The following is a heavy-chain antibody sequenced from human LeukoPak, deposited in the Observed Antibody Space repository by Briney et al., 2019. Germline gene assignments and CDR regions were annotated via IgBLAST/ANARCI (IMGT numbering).Heavy chain of an antibody. J-gene: IGHJ4*02. CDR3: GRTRTSILYCSGGSCYSDY. CDR2: ISSSSSTI. D-gene: IGHD2-15*01. CDR1: GFTFSSYS. V-gene: IGHV3-48*04. Sequence: QPGGSLRLSCAASGFTFSSYSMNWVRQAPGKGLEWVSYISSSSSTIYYADSVKGRFTISRDNAKNSLYLQMNSLRAEDTAVYYCGRTRTSILYCSGGSCYSDYWGQGTLVTVSS.